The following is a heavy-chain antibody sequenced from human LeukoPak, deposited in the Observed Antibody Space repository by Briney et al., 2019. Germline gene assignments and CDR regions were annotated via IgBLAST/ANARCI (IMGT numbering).Heavy chain of an antibody. CDR2: IYHSGST. D-gene: IGHD3-22*01. V-gene: IGHV4-38-2*02. CDR1: GYSISSGYY. J-gene: IGHJ3*02. Sequence: SETLSLTCTVSGYSISSGYYWGWIRQPPGKGLEGIGSIYHSGSTYYNPSLKSRVTISVDTSKNQFSLKLSSVTAADTAVYYCARRLRTYYYDSRRAFDIWGQGTMVTVSS. CDR3: ARRLRTYYYDSRRAFDI.